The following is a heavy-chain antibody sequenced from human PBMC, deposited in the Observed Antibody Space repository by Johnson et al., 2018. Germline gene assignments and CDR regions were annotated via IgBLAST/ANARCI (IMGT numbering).Heavy chain of an antibody. Sequence: VQLVESGGGLVQPGGSPRLSCVASGFTFSRSVMSWVRQAPGKGLEWVSTCDGGSGNTYYADSVKGRFTISRDISKNTLYLQLNSLRGEYSALYYCAYRMAAVGQKYFQDWGQGALVTVSS. J-gene: IGHJ1*01. CDR1: GFTFSRSV. CDR2: CDGGSGNT. V-gene: IGHV3-23*04. D-gene: IGHD6-13*01. CDR3: AYRMAAVGQKYFQD.